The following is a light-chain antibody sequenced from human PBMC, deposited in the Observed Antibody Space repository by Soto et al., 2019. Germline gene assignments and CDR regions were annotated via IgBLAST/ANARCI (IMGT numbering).Light chain of an antibody. CDR3: HKYWSSPVT. J-gene: IGKJ1*01. Sequence: EIVLTQSPGTLSLSPGERATLSCRASQSVSSSYFSWYQQQPGQAPMLLIYGASSRATVIPDRFSGSGSGIDFTLTSSILEPYDFALYYCHKYWSSPVTFGQGTKVEIK. V-gene: IGKV3-20*01. CDR2: GAS. CDR1: QSVSSSY.